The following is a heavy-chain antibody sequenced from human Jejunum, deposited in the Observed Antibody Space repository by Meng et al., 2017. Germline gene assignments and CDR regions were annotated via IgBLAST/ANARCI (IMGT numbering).Heavy chain of an antibody. V-gene: IGHV1-2*06. D-gene: IGHD1-7*01. Sequence: QVQLVQSGAEVKKPGASVRVSCKASGYSFTDYYLHWVRHVPGQGFEWVGRMNSHNGETYYAQKFQGRVSMTRATSISTAYMGLSWLTSDDTAVYYCARDEGTTTAFDYWGQGTLVTVSS. CDR3: ARDEGTTTAFDY. J-gene: IGHJ4*02. CDR2: MNSHNGET. CDR1: GYSFTDYY.